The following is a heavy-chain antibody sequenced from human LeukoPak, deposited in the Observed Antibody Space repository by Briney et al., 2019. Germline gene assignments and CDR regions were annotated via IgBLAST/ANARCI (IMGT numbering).Heavy chain of an antibody. J-gene: IGHJ5*02. D-gene: IGHD1-1*01. V-gene: IGHV3-74*01. CDR2: INFDGSST. Sequence: GGSLRLSCAASGFTFSSYWMHCVRQAPGKGLVWVSRINFDGSSTTYADSVKGRFTISRDNAKNTLYLQMNSLRVEDTAVYYCARPLSSNCRIDPWGQGTLVTVSS. CDR1: GFTFSSYW. CDR3: ARPLSSNCRIDP.